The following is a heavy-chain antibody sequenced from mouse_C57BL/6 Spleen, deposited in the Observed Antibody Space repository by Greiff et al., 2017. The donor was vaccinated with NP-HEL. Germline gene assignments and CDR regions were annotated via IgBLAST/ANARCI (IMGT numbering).Heavy chain of an antibody. CDR3: ARYLHWYFDV. CDR2: IDPSDSET. J-gene: IGHJ1*03. Sequence: QVHVKQPGAELVRPGSSVKLSCKASGYTFTSYWMHWVKQRPIQGLEWIGNIDPSDSETHYNQKFKDKATLTVDKSSSTAYMQLSSLTSEDSAVYYCARYLHWYFDVWGTGTTVTVSS. CDR1: GYTFTSYW. V-gene: IGHV1-52*01. D-gene: IGHD5-1*01.